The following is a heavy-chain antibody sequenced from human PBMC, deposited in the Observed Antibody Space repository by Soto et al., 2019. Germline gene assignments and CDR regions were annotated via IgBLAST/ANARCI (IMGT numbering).Heavy chain of an antibody. CDR3: ARPQGVVPAAILSWFDP. D-gene: IGHD2-2*01. V-gene: IGHV3-30-3*01. CDR1: GFTFSSYA. Sequence: GGSLRLSCAASGFTFSSYAMHWVRQAPGKGLEWVAVISYDGSNKYYADSVKGRFTISRDNSKNTLYLQMNSLRAEDTAVYYCARPQGVVPAAILSWFDPWGQGTLVTVSS. J-gene: IGHJ5*02. CDR2: ISYDGSNK.